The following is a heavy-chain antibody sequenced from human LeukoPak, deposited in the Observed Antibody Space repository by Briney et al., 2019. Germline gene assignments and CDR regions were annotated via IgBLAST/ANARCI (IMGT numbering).Heavy chain of an antibody. J-gene: IGHJ4*02. V-gene: IGHV3-48*01. CDR1: GFSFNDYG. CDR3: ERDPDGDYDFDY. Sequence: GGSLRLSCAASGFSFNDYGINWVRRAPGKGLEWLSHTNSNGAVISYADSVKGRFTVSRDTAKSSLYLQMNGLRVEDTAIYFCERDPDGDYDFDYWGQGTLVTVSS. D-gene: IGHD4-17*01. CDR2: TNSNGAVI.